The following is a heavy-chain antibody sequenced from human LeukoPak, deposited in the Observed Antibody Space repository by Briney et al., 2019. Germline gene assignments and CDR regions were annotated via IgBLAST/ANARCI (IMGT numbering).Heavy chain of an antibody. V-gene: IGHV4-59*01. CDR1: GGPNSIYH. J-gene: IGHJ6*03. CDR3: ARVVQLTPPPSYYYYYYMDV. D-gene: IGHD6-6*01. CDR2: IYYSGST. Sequence: SETLSLTCTVSGGPNSIYHWRCTRHPPGKALVGMGYIYYSGSTNYNPSLKIRVIISLDTSKNQFSLKLSSVTAADTAVDYCARVVQLTPPPSYYYYYYMDVWGKGTTVTVSS.